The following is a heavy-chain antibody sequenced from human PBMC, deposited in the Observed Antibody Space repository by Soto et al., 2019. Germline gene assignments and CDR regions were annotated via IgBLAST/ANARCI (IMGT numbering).Heavy chain of an antibody. CDR3: AKKYCTSTSCNDAFDI. Sequence: PSETLSLTCTVSGGSITNSSYYWGWIRQPPGEGLEWIGSIYYGGSTYYNPSLKSRVTISVDTSKNQFSLRLSSVTAADTAVYYCAKKYCTSTSCNDAFDIWGQGTMVNVSS. J-gene: IGHJ3*02. V-gene: IGHV4-39*07. D-gene: IGHD2-2*01. CDR2: IYYGGST. CDR1: GGSITNSSYY.